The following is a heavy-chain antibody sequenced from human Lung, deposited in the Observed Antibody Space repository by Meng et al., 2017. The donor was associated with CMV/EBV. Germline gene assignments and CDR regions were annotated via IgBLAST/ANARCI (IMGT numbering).Heavy chain of an antibody. V-gene: IGHV3-7*01. J-gene: IGHJ4*02. CDR3: ARNPVTNRRGSHFDC. CDR2: IKQDGSEK. Sequence: GESLKISCAASGFILSSYWMSWVRQAPGKGLEWVANIKQDGSEKYYVDSVRGRFTISRDNAKSSLYLQMNGLRAEDTAVYYCARNPVTNRRGSHFDCWGQG. CDR1: GFILSSYW. D-gene: IGHD4-17*01.